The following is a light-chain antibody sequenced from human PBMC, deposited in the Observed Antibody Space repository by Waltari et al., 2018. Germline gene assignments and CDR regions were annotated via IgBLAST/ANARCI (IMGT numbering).Light chain of an antibody. V-gene: IGLV1-47*01. J-gene: IGLJ3*02. CDR1: SSNIGSNL. CDR3: ATWDVGLSAWM. Sequence: QSVLTQPPSASGTPGQRVTMSCSGNSSNIGSNLVYWYQHLPGTAPKLLIYRESHRPSGVPDRVSGSRSGNSASLAISGLRSDDEADYYCATWDVGLSAWMFGGGTKLTVL. CDR2: RES.